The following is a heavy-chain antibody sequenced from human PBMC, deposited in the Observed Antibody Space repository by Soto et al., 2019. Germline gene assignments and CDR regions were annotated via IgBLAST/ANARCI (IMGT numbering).Heavy chain of an antibody. Sequence: SETLSLTCAVSGGSITSANWWTWVRQPPGGGLEWIGEISHSGITNYKASLKSRVTMSVDKTKNDVSLKLTSVTAADTADYYCARVLRGWFDPWGQGTPVTVSS. CDR2: ISHSGIT. V-gene: IGHV4-4*02. J-gene: IGHJ5*02. CDR1: GGSITSANW. CDR3: ARVLRGWFDP.